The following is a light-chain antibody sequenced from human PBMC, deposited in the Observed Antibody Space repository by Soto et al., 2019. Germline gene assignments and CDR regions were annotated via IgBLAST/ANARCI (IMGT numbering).Light chain of an antibody. V-gene: IGLV1-44*01. CDR2: NDN. CDR1: SSNIGTNT. CDR3: AAWDGSLNVVL. J-gene: IGLJ2*01. Sequence: QSVLTQPSSASGTPGQTVTISCSGTSSNIGTNTVNWYRQVPGTAPKLLIFNDNVRPSGVRGRFSGSRSGTSASLAISGLQSEDEADYYCAAWDGSLNVVLLGGGTKLTVL.